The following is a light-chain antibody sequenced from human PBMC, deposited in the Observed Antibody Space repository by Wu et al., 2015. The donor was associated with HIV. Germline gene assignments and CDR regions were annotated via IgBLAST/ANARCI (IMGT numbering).Light chain of an antibody. CDR2: GAS. CDR1: QSVSSSY. V-gene: IGKV3-20*01. Sequence: EIVLTQSPGTLSLSPGERATLSCRASQSVSSSYLAWYQQKPGQAPRLLIYGASSRATGIPDRFSGSGSGTDFTLTISRLEPEDFAVYYCQQYGSPDPELTFGGGTKVEIK. J-gene: IGKJ4*01. CDR3: QQYGSPDPELT.